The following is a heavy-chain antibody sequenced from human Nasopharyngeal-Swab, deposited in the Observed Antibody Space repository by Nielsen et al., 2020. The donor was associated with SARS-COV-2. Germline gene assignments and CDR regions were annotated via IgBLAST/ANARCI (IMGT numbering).Heavy chain of an antibody. V-gene: IGHV3-73*01. CDR3: TRNGERGYSYGDLDY. D-gene: IGHD5-18*01. CDR1: EFNFSGSA. Sequence: GESLKISCEASEFNFSGSAMHWVRQASGKGLEWVGRIRSKANSYATAYAASVKGRFTISRDDSKTTAYLQMNSLKTEDTAVYYCTRNGERGYSYGDLDYWGQGTLVTVSS. CDR2: IRSKANSYAT. J-gene: IGHJ4*02.